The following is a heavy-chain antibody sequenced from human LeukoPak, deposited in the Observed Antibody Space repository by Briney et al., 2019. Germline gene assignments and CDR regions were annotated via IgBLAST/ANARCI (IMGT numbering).Heavy chain of an antibody. V-gene: IGHV4-59*12. CDR3: ARIDPLGFFDQ. CDR1: GGFSSRYY. CDR2: IFYSGHS. Sequence: SETLSLACSVSGGFSSRYYWSGVRQPLGKGLEWLGHIFYSGHSNYNASLTSRIRMSVDTSKAQFSLELASVTAADTAVYYCARIDPLGFFDQWGPGILVTVSS. D-gene: IGHD6-25*01. J-gene: IGHJ4*02.